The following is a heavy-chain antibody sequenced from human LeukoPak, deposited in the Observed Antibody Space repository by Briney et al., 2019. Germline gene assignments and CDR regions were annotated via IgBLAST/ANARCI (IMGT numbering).Heavy chain of an antibody. CDR3: ARGAGEGSWLIDY. J-gene: IGHJ4*02. CDR2: SNGANGNT. CDR1: GYTFTSNA. Sequence: GASVKVSCKPSGYTFTSNAIHWVRQAPGQRLEWMGCSNGANGNTEYSHEFQGRVTITRDTSARTAYMELSSLRSEDTAVYYCARGAGEGSWLIDYWGQGTLVIVSS. D-gene: IGHD3-16*01. V-gene: IGHV1-3*02.